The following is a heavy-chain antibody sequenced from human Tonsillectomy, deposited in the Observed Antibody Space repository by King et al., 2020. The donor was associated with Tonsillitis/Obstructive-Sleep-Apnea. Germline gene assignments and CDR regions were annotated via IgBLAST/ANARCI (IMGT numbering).Heavy chain of an antibody. V-gene: IGHV4-59*01. Sequence: QLQESGPGLVKPSETLSLTCTVSGGSISSYYWSWIRQPPGKGLEWIGYIYYSGSTNYNPSLKSRVTISVDTSKNQFSLKLSSVTAADTAVYYCARAHHPRDGYNLWGQGTLVTVSS. CDR2: IYYSGST. J-gene: IGHJ4*02. CDR1: GGSISSYY. D-gene: IGHD5-24*01. CDR3: ARAHHPRDGYNL.